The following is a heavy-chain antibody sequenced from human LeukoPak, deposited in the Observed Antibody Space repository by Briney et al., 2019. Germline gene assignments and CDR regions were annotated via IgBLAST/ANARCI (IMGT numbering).Heavy chain of an antibody. CDR3: AREQGDYSFDY. Sequence: GGSLRLSCVACGLTFSDYGMHWVRQAPGKGLEWVAIIWFDGSNIYYGDSVKGRFTISRDNSKNTLFLQMNSLRAEDTAVYYCAREQGDYSFDYWGQGALVTVSS. V-gene: IGHV3-33*01. CDR2: IWFDGSNI. CDR1: GLTFSDYG. J-gene: IGHJ4*02. D-gene: IGHD2-21*02.